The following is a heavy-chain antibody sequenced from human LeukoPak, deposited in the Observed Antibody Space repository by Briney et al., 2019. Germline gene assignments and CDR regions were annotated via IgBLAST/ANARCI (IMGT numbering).Heavy chain of an antibody. CDR1: GYTFTSYG. CDR2: ISAYNGNT. CDR3: ARDSQTAMVTSWAFDI. V-gene: IGHV1-18*01. J-gene: IGHJ3*02. Sequence: ASVKVSCKASGYTFTSYGISWVRQAPGQGLEWMGWISAYNGNTNYAQKLQGRVTMTTDTSTSTAYMELSRLRSDDTAVYYCARDSQTAMVTSWAFDIWGQGTMVTVSS. D-gene: IGHD5-18*01.